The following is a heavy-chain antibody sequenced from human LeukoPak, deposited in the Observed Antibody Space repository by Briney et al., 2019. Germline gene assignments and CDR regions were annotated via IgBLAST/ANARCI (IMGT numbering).Heavy chain of an antibody. CDR3: ARDRIASSGYSKDY. V-gene: IGHV3-66*01. CDR2: IYSGGST. Sequence: GGSLRLSCAASGFTVSSNYMSWVRQAPGKGLEWVSVIYSGGSTNYADSVKGRFTISRDNSKNTLYLQMNSLRAEDTAVYYCARDRIASSGYSKDYWGQGTLVTVSS. CDR1: GFTVSSNY. D-gene: IGHD3-22*01. J-gene: IGHJ4*02.